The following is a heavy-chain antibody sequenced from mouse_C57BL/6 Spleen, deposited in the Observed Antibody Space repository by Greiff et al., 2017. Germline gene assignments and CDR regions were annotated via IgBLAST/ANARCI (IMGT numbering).Heavy chain of an antibody. CDR1: GYTFTSYW. Sequence: QVQLQQPGAELVKPGASVTLSCKASGYTFTSYWMHWVKQRPGQGLEWIGMIHPNSGSTNYNEKFKSKATLTVDKSSSTAYMHLSSLTSEDSAIXYCARYDDDELGYWYFDVWGKGTTVTVSS. V-gene: IGHV1-64*01. D-gene: IGHD2-4*01. CDR3: ARYDDDELGYWYFDV. J-gene: IGHJ1*03. CDR2: IHPNSGST.